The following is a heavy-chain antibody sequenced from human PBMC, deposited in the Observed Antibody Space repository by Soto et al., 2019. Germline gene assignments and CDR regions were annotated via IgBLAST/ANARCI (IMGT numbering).Heavy chain of an antibody. Sequence: QVQLQQWGAGLWKPSETLSLTCAVYGGSFSGYYWSWFRQPPGKGLEWIGEINHRGSTNYNPSLKSRVTIAVDTSKNQFSLKLSSVTAADTAVYYCARVVSTSISLNFDYWGQGTLVTVSS. CDR2: INHRGST. CDR1: GGSFSGYY. J-gene: IGHJ4*02. CDR3: ARVVSTSISLNFDY. D-gene: IGHD6-6*01. V-gene: IGHV4-34*01.